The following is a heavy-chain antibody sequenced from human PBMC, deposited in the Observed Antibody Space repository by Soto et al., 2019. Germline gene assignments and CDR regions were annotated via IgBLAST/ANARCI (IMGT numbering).Heavy chain of an antibody. CDR3: TAGIYYDILTGYHNVAY. Sequence: GGSLRLSCVASGFNLSHPWMTWVRQAAGKGLEWVGRIKSKTDGGTADYAAPVKGRATISRDDSKNTVYLQMNSLKTEDTAVYYCTAGIYYDILTGYHNVAYWGQGALVTVSS. J-gene: IGHJ4*02. D-gene: IGHD3-9*01. V-gene: IGHV3-15*01. CDR2: IKSKTDGGTA. CDR1: GFNLSHPW.